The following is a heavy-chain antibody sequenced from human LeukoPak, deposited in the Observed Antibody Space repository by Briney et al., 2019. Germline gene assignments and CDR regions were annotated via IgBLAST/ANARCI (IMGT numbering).Heavy chain of an antibody. CDR3: ARERVVAAAGYNWFDP. Sequence: PSETLSLTCTVTGCSLSSYYGSWIRQPAGKGLEWIGRIYTSGSTNYNPSLKSRVTMSVDTSKNQFSLKLSSVTAADTAVYYCARERVVAAAGYNWFDPWGQGTLVTVSS. D-gene: IGHD6-13*01. V-gene: IGHV4-4*07. CDR2: IYTSGST. J-gene: IGHJ5*02. CDR1: GCSLSSYY.